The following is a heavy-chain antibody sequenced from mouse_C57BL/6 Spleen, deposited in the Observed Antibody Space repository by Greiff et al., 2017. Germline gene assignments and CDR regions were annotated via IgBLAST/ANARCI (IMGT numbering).Heavy chain of an antibody. CDR3: VSYYGSSYGVFDY. D-gene: IGHD1-1*01. CDR1: GYSITSGYY. V-gene: IGHV3-6*01. J-gene: IGHJ2*01. CDR2: ISYDGSN. Sequence: EVKLMESGPGLVKPSQSLSLTCSVTGYSITSGYYWNCLRQFPGNKLEWMGYISYDGSNNYNPSLKNRISITRDTSKNPFFLKLNTVTTEDTATYYCVSYYGSSYGVFDYWGQGTTLTVSS.